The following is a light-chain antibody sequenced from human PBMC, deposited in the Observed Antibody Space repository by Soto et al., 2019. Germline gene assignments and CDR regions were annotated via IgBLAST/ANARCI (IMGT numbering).Light chain of an antibody. CDR1: SSDVGRYNY. CDR3: SSYTSSSTLPYV. J-gene: IGLJ1*01. V-gene: IGLV2-14*01. Sequence: QSALTQPASVSGSPGQSITISCTGTSSDVGRYNYVSWYQQYPGKAPKLIIYEVSDRPSGVSDRFSGSKSDNTASLTISGLQAEDEADYYCSSYTSSSTLPYVFGTGTKVTLL. CDR2: EVS.